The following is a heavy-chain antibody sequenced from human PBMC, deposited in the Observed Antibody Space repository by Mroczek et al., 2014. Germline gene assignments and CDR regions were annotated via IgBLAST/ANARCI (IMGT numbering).Heavy chain of an antibody. CDR3: ARDRGTMIVVAYYYYMDV. D-gene: IGHD3-22*01. CDR2: ISAYNGNT. CDR1: GYTFTSYG. Sequence: VQLVESGAEVKKPGASVKVSCKASGYTFTSYGISWVRQAPGQGLEWMGWISAYNGNTNYAQKLQGRVTMTTDTSTSTAYMELRSLRSDDTAVYYCARDRGTMIVVAYYYYMDVWGQKGPTVTRLL. J-gene: IGHJ6*03. V-gene: IGHV1-18*01.